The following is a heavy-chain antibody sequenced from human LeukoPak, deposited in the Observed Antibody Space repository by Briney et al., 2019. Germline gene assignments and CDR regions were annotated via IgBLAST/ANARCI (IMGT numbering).Heavy chain of an antibody. D-gene: IGHD2-2*03. CDR3: AKDGYCSSTSCRATPFDP. CDR2: ISGSGGST. J-gene: IGHJ5*02. Sequence: GGSLRLSCAASGFTFSSYAMSWVRQAPGKGLEWVSAISGSGGSTYYADSVKGRFTISRDNSKNTLYLRKNSLRAEDTAVYYCAKDGYCSSTSCRATPFDPWGQGTLVTVSS. V-gene: IGHV3-23*01. CDR1: GFTFSSYA.